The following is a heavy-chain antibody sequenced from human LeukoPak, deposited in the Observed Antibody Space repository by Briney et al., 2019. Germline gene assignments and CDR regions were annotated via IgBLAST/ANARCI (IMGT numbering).Heavy chain of an antibody. CDR1: GFTFSSYA. Sequence: GGSLRLSCAASGFTFSSYAMSWVRQAPGKGLEWVSAISGSGGSTYYADSVKGRFTISRDNSKNTLYLQMNSLRAEDTAVYYCAKDHDVVEVTATDYWGQGTLVTVSS. V-gene: IGHV3-23*01. CDR3: AKDHDVVEVTATDY. CDR2: ISGSGGST. J-gene: IGHJ4*02. D-gene: IGHD2-21*02.